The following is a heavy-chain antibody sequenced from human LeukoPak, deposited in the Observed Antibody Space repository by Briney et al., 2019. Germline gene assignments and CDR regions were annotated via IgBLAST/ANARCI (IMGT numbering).Heavy chain of an antibody. J-gene: IGHJ3*02. CDR2: IRYYGSNK. CDR3: ARDSGGYYYDSSGYYSPDAFDI. Sequence: GGSLRLSCAASGFTFSSYGMHWVRQAPGKGREWVAFIRYYGSNKYYADSVRGRFTISRDNAKNSLYLQMNSPRAEDTAVYYCARDSGGYYYDSSGYYSPDAFDIWGQGTMVTVSS. D-gene: IGHD3-22*01. V-gene: IGHV3-30*02. CDR1: GFTFSSYG.